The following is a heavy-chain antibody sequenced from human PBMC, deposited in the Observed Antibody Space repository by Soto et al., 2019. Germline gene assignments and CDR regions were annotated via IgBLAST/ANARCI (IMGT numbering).Heavy chain of an antibody. Sequence: SLRLSCATSGFTFSDHYMTWIRQAPGKGLEWISYSSGSGSDIYYADSVKGRLTVSSDNSKDSLYLQMSSLRAEETDVYYCAGDVHYYASNYWCQGTLDKVSS. CDR2: SSGSGSDI. V-gene: IGHV3-11*01. CDR3: AGDVHYYASNY. J-gene: IGHJ4*02. CDR1: GFTFSDHY. D-gene: IGHD3-16*01.